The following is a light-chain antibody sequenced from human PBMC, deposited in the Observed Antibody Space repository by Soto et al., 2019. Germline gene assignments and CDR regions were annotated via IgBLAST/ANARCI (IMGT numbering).Light chain of an antibody. CDR2: EVS. CDR1: SSDVGGYNY. J-gene: IGLJ1*01. Sequence: QSVLTQPPSASGSPGQSVTISCTETSSDVGGYNYVSWYQQHPGKAPKLMIYEVSNRPSGVPDRFSGSKSGNTASLTVSGLQAQDEADYNCSSYAGSNTPYVFGTGTKLTVL. CDR3: SSYAGSNTPYV. V-gene: IGLV2-8*01.